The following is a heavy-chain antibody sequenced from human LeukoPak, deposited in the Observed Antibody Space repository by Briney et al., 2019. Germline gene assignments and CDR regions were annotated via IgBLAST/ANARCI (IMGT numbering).Heavy chain of an antibody. CDR3: ARDDFEYSVHYGMDV. Sequence: SETLSRTCSVSGGSISTYYWSWIRQPAGKGLEWIGRVHRSGNANYNPSLQGRVTMSVDTSKNQISLRLRSVTAADTAVYYCARDDFEYSVHYGMDVWGQGTAVSVSS. CDR1: GGSISTYY. J-gene: IGHJ6*02. D-gene: IGHD3-9*01. V-gene: IGHV4-4*07. CDR2: VHRSGNA.